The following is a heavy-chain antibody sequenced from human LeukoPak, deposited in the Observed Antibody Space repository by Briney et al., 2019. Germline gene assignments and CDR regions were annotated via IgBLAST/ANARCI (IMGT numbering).Heavy chain of an antibody. V-gene: IGHV3-11*06. CDR2: ISSSSSYT. Sequence: GGSLRLSCAASGFTFSDYYMSWIRQAPGKGLEWVSYISSSSSYTNYADSVKGRFTISRDNAKTSLYLQMNSLRAEDTAVYYCARDQGYGDYGWFDPWGQGTLVTVSS. J-gene: IGHJ5*02. CDR3: ARDQGYGDYGWFDP. CDR1: GFTFSDYY. D-gene: IGHD4-17*01.